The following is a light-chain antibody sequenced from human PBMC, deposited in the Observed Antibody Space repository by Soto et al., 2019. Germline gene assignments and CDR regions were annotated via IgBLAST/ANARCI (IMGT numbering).Light chain of an antibody. Sequence: XSASVGDRVTITCRASQGISNYLAWYQQKPGKVPKLLIYAASTLQSGVPSRFSGSGSGTDFTLTISSLQPEDVATYYCQNYNSAPYTFGQGTKLEIK. V-gene: IGKV1-27*01. CDR1: QGISNY. CDR3: QNYNSAPYT. CDR2: AAS. J-gene: IGKJ2*01.